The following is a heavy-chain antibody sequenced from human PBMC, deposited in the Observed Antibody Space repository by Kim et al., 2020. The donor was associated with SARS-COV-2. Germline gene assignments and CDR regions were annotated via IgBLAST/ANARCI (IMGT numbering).Heavy chain of an antibody. CDR3: ARVVLSSYYDSSGPSDY. CDR2: ISAYNGNT. J-gene: IGHJ4*02. D-gene: IGHD3-22*01. V-gene: IGHV1-18*01. CDR1: GYTFTSYG. Sequence: ASVKVSCKASGYTFTSYGISWVRQAPGQGLEWMGWISAYNGNTNYAQKLQGRVTMTTDTSTSTAYMELRSLRSDDTAVYYCARVVLSSYYDSSGPSDYWGQGTLVTVSS.